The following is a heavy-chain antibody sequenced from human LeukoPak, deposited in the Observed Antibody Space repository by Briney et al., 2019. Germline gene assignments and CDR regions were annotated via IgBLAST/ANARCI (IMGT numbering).Heavy chain of an antibody. Sequence: PGGSLRLSCAASGFTFSSYAMSWVRQAPGKGLEWVSAISGSGGSTYYADSVKGRFTITRDTAKQSFLQMNSLRVEDTAVYHCVRQPDSARYGFDYWGRGTQVTVSS. D-gene: IGHD1-14*01. J-gene: IGHJ4*02. V-gene: IGHV3-23*01. CDR1: GFTFSSYA. CDR3: VRQPDSARYGFDY. CDR2: ISGSGGST.